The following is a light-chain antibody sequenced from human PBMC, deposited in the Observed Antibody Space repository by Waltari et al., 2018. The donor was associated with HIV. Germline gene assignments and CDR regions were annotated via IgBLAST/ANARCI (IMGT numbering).Light chain of an antibody. V-gene: IGLV3-1*01. CDR1: KLGDTY. CDR3: QAWDSSSAVV. J-gene: IGLJ3*02. CDR2: QNN. Sequence: SYELTQPPSLSVSPGQTASITCSGDKLGDTYASWYQQKPGESHVLIIYQNNKRPAGVPARVSGSSSGDTAALTISGTQAVDEAHYYCQAWDSSSAVVFGGGTKLTVL.